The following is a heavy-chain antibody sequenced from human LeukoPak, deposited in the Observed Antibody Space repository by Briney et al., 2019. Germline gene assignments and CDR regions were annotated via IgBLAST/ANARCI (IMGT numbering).Heavy chain of an antibody. D-gene: IGHD2-2*01. Sequence: SETLSLTCTVSGYSISSGYYWGWIRQPPGKGLEQIGSIYHSGSTYYNPSLKSRVTISVDTSKNQFSLKLSSVTAADTAVYYCARAIVVPANYYYYMDVWGKGTTVTVSS. V-gene: IGHV4-38-2*02. CDR2: IYHSGST. J-gene: IGHJ6*03. CDR3: ARAIVVPANYYYYMDV. CDR1: GYSISSGYY.